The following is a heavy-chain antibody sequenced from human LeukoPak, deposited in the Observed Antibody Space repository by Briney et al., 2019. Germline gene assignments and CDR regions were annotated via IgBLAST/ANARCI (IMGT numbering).Heavy chain of an antibody. Sequence: GGPVSHSCGASGFTFSSYSMNWVRPAPGKGVEWVSSISSSSSYIYSAPTVKGRFTISRDNAKNSLYLQMNSLRAEDTAVYYCARDRRYYGSGSYSAGLPYYYYYYGMDVWGQGTTVTVSS. J-gene: IGHJ6*02. CDR2: ISSSSSYI. CDR3: ARDRRYYGSGSYSAGLPYYYYYYGMDV. CDR1: GFTFSSYS. D-gene: IGHD3-10*01. V-gene: IGHV3-21*01.